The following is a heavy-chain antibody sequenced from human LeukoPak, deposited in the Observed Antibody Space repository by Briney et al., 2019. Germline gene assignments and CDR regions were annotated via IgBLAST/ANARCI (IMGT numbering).Heavy chain of an antibody. CDR3: ARGVIAAAGIVDY. V-gene: IGHV3-33*01. J-gene: IGHJ4*02. Sequence: GESLKISCAASGFTFSSYGMHWVRQAPGKGLEWVAVIWYDGSNEYYADSVKGRFTISRDNSKNTLYLQMNSLRAEDTAVYYCARGVIAAAGIVDYWGQGTLVTVSS. CDR1: GFTFSSYG. D-gene: IGHD6-13*01. CDR2: IWYDGSNE.